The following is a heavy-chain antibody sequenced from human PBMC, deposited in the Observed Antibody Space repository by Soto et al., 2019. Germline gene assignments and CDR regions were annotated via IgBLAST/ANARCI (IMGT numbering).Heavy chain of an antibody. CDR1: GFTFSTCA. J-gene: IGHJ4*02. CDR3: AKTPVADAAAGRGGGGYFDY. CDR2: ISGSGGST. V-gene: IGHV3-23*01. D-gene: IGHD6-13*01. Sequence: EVQLLESGGGLVQPGGSLRLSCAASGFTFSTCAMGWVRQAPRKGLEWVSAISGSGGSTYYADSVKGRFTISTDNSKNTLYLQRNSLRAEDTAVYYCAKTPVADAAAGRGGGGYFDYWGQGTLVTVSS.